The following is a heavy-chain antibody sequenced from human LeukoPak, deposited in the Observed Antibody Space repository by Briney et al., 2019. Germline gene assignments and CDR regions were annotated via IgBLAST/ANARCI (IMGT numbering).Heavy chain of an antibody. D-gene: IGHD6-6*01. V-gene: IGHV3-30*02. Sequence: PGGSLRLSCVGSAFTFSDYGMHWVRQAPGKGLEWVAFIRNDGAKTYYADSAKGRFTISRDNSRNTLYLQMNSLTAEDTAVFYCAKDLIEYSSSHDAFDIWGQGTMVTVSS. CDR3: AKDLIEYSSSHDAFDI. CDR1: AFTFSDYG. J-gene: IGHJ3*02. CDR2: IRNDGAKT.